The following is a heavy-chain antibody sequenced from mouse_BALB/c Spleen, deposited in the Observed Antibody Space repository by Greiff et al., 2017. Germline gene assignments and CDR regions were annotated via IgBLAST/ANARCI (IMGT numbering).Heavy chain of an antibody. V-gene: IGHV14-3*02. CDR1: GFNIKDTY. D-gene: IGHD2-1*01. J-gene: IGHJ2*01. CDR2: ILPGSGST. CDR3: ARYGNYFDD. Sequence: VQLKQSGAELVKPGASVKLSCTASGFNIKDTYMHWVKQRPEQGLEWIGEILPGSGSTNYNEKFKGKATFTADTSSNTAYMQLSSLTSEDSAVYYCARYGNYFDDWGQGTTLTVSS.